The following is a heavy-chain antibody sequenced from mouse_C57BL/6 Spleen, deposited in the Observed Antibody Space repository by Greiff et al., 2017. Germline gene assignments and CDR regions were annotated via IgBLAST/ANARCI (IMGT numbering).Heavy chain of an antibody. D-gene: IGHD4-1*01. CDR3: ARLGRGWYFDV. J-gene: IGHJ1*03. Sequence: EVKLQQSGPGLVKPSQSLSLTCSVTGYSITSGYYWIWIRQFPGNKLEWMGYISYDGSNHYNPSLKNRSTITRDTSKNQFVLKLNSVTTEDTATYYCARLGRGWYFDVWGTGTTVTVSS. CDR1: GYSITSGYY. CDR2: ISYDGSN. V-gene: IGHV3-6*01.